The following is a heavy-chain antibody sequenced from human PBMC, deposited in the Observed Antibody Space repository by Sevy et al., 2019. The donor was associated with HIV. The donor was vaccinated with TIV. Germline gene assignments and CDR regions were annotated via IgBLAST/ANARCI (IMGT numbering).Heavy chain of an antibody. CDR1: GFSFDRYG. CDR2: ISYDATNK. V-gene: IGHV3-30*19. J-gene: IGHJ1*01. D-gene: IGHD1-1*01. Sequence: GGSLRLSCAASGFSFDRYGMHWVRQAPGKGLEWVATISYDATNKHYADSVKGRFTISRDNSRNSLFLQMNSLRSEDTAVYYCALERLSSNVAEYFQNWGQGTLVTVSS. CDR3: ALERLSSNVAEYFQN.